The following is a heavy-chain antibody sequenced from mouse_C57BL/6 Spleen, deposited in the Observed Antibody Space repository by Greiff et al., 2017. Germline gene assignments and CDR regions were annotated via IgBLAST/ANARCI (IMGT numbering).Heavy chain of an antibody. V-gene: IGHV1-26*01. J-gene: IGHJ4*01. D-gene: IGHD1-1*01. CDR2: INPNNGGT. CDR3: ARWLLRSYAMDY. Sequence: VQLQQSGPELVKPGASVKISCKASGYTFTDYYMNWVKQSHGKSLEWIGDINPNNGGTSYTQKFKGKATLTVDKSSSTAYMELRSLTSEDSAVYYCARWLLRSYAMDYWGQGTSVTVSS. CDR1: GYTFTDYY.